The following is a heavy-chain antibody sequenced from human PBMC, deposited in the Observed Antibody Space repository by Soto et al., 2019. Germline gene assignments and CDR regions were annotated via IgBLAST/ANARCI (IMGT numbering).Heavy chain of an antibody. J-gene: IGHJ6*02. CDR2: ISYDGSNK. V-gene: IGHV3-30-3*01. D-gene: IGHD4-17*01. Sequence: QVQLVESGGGVVQPGRSLRLSCAASGFTFSSYAMHWVRQAPGKGLEWVAVISYDGSNKYYADSVKGRFTISRDNSKNTLYLQMNSLRAEDTAVYYCAREPRRTTVSDAWYYGMDVWGQGTTVTVPS. CDR1: GFTFSSYA. CDR3: AREPRRTTVSDAWYYGMDV.